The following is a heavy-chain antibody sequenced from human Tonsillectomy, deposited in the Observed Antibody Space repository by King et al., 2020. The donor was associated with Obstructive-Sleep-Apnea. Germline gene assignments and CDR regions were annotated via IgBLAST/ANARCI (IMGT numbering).Heavy chain of an antibody. V-gene: IGHV4-39*07. CDR1: GGSISSSSYY. D-gene: IGHD3-22*01. J-gene: IGHJ3*02. CDR2: IYYSGST. CDR3: ASPLEDYYDSSGYYGAFDI. Sequence: QLQESGPGLVKPSETLSLNCTVSGGSISSSSYYWGWIRQPPGKGLEWIGSIYYSGSTYYNPSLKSRVTISVDTSKNQFSLKLSSVTAADTAVYYCASPLEDYYDSSGYYGAFDIWGQGTMVTVSS.